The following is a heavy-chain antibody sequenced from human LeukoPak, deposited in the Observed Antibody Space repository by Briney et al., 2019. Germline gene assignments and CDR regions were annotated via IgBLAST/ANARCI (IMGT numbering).Heavy chain of an antibody. CDR3: ARTRYYYNSRSYGAPYYFDY. Sequence: KTSETLSLTRAVSGGSISSNSYYWGWIRQPPGKGLEWIGSIYYSGSAYYNPSLKSRVTISVDTSKNQFSLKLSSVTAADTAVYYCARTRYYYNSRSYGAPYYFDYWGQGTLVTVSS. V-gene: IGHV4-39*01. J-gene: IGHJ4*02. CDR2: IYYSGSA. D-gene: IGHD3-10*01. CDR1: GGSISSNSYY.